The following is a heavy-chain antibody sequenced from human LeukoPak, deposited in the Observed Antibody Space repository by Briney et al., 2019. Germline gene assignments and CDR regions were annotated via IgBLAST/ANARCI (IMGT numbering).Heavy chain of an antibody. Sequence: GGSLRLSCAASGFTFSDYYMSWIRQAPGKGLNWVSYISSSSSYTNYADSVKGRFTISRDNAKNSLYLQMNSLRAEDMAVYYCARVQVTAMIFDYWGQGTLVTVSS. D-gene: IGHD2-21*02. CDR2: ISSSSSYT. V-gene: IGHV3-11*06. J-gene: IGHJ4*02. CDR3: ARVQVTAMIFDY. CDR1: GFTFSDYY.